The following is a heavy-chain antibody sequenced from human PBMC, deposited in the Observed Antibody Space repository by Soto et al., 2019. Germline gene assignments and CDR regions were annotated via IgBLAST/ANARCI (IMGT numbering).Heavy chain of an antibody. CDR2: IYYGGST. J-gene: IGHJ4*02. Sequence: SETLSLTCSVSGGSISSYYWSWIRQPPGKGLEWIGYIYYGGSTNYNPSLKSRVTISVDTSKNQFSLKLSSVTAAVTAVYYCARHGYSGYGLIDYWGQGTLVTVSS. CDR3: ARHGYSGYGLIDY. D-gene: IGHD5-12*01. V-gene: IGHV4-59*08. CDR1: GGSISSYY.